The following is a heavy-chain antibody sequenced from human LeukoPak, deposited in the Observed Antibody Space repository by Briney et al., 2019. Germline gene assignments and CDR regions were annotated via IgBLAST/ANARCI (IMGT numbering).Heavy chain of an antibody. CDR2: IYYSGST. D-gene: IGHD4-17*01. Sequence: SETLSLTCTVSGGSISSYYWSWIRQPPGKGLEWIAYIYYSGSTNYNPSLKSRVNMSVDSSTNLFSLGLTSVTAADTAIYYCAAMTTVTMYSYFFDSWGQGTLLTVSS. V-gene: IGHV4-59*01. CDR1: GGSISSYY. CDR3: AAMTTVTMYSYFFDS. J-gene: IGHJ4*02.